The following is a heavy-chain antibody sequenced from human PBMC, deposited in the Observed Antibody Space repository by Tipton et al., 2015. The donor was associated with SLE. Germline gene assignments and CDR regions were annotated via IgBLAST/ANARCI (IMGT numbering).Heavy chain of an antibody. J-gene: IGHJ2*01. CDR1: GGSVTSGNYY. D-gene: IGHD3-3*01. V-gene: IGHV4-61*09. Sequence: TLSLTCTVSGGSVTSGNYYWTCIRQSAGNGLEWIGHGLKSGTTNYNPPLKSRVPISVDTSKNQFSLHLSSVTAADTAVYYCARRVDFWSYWFFDIWGRGTPVSVSS. CDR3: ARRVDFWSYWFFDI. CDR2: GLKSGTT.